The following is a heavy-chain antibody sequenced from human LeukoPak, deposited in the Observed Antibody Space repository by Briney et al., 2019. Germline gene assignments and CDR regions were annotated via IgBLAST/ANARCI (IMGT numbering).Heavy chain of an antibody. Sequence: ASVKVSCKASGYTFNNYYMNWVRQAPGQGLEWMGWINPNSGGTNYAQKFQGRVTMTRDTSISTAYMELSRLRSDDTAVYYCARDLAHALNDWWGQGTLVTVSS. CDR1: GYTFNNYY. CDR3: ARDLAHALNDW. J-gene: IGHJ4*02. V-gene: IGHV1-2*02. D-gene: IGHD2-2*01. CDR2: INPNSGGT.